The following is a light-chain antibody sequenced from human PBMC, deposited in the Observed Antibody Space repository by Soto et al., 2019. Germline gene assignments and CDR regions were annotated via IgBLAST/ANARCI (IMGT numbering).Light chain of an antibody. CDR3: QQYNSYPLT. CDR2: EAS. V-gene: IGKV1-5*03. Sequence: DIQMTQSHSTLSASVGDRVTITCRASQSISRWLAWYHQRPGKAPKLLIHEASSLESGVPSRFSGSGSGTEFTLTISSLQPDDFATYYCQQYNSYPLTFGGGTKVEIK. J-gene: IGKJ4*01. CDR1: QSISRW.